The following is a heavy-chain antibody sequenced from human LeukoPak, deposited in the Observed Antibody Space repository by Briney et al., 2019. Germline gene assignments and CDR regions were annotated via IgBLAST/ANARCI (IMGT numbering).Heavy chain of an antibody. D-gene: IGHD5-18*01. V-gene: IGHV3-7*01. J-gene: IGHJ4*02. CDR3: ARLNSYGFYYFDY. Sequence: GGSLRLSCAASRFTFSSYWMSWVRQAPGKGLEWVANIKQDGSEKYYVDSVKGRFTISRDNAKSSLNLQLNSLRAEDTAVYYCARLNSYGFYYFDYWGQGTLVTVSS. CDR1: RFTFSSYW. CDR2: IKQDGSEK.